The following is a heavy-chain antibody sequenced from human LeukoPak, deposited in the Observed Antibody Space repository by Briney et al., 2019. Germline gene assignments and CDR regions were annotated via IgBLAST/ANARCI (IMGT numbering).Heavy chain of an antibody. CDR2: IYSDNT. D-gene: IGHD4/OR15-4a*01. J-gene: IGHJ4*02. Sequence: GGSLRLSCTVSGFTVSTNSMSWVRQAPGKGLEWVSFIYSDNTHYSDSVKGRFTISRDNSKNTLYLQMDSLRAEDTAVYYCARRAGAYSHPYDYWGQGTLVTVSS. CDR3: ARRAGAYSHPYDY. CDR1: GFTVSTNS. V-gene: IGHV3-53*01.